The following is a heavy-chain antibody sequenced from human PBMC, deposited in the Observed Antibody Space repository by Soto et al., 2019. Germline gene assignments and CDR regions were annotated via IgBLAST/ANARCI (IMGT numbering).Heavy chain of an antibody. D-gene: IGHD2-15*01. V-gene: IGHV3-48*01. J-gene: IGHJ4*02. CDR1: GFTFSNYN. Sequence: GGSLRLSCAASGFTFSNYNMNWVRQAPGKGLEWISYISTTSSTIYYEDSVKGRFTISRDNAKSSLYLQMNSLRAEDTAVYYCARDLFPYSFYFDYWGQGALVTVSS. CDR2: ISTTSSTI. CDR3: ARDLFPYSFYFDY.